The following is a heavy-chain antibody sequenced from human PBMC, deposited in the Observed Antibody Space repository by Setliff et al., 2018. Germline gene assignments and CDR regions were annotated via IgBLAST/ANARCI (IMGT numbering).Heavy chain of an antibody. CDR3: ARGIGGYCSSMSCSNESWP. CDR2: INHSGTT. D-gene: IGHD2-2*01. J-gene: IGHJ5*02. CDR1: SGSFSGYF. Sequence: SETLSLTCAVYSGSFSGYFWSWIRQPPGKGLEWIGEINHSGTTNYNPSLKSRVTISVDTSKNQFSLKLSSVTAADTAVYYCARGIGGYCSSMSCSNESWPWGQGTLVTVSS. V-gene: IGHV4-34*01.